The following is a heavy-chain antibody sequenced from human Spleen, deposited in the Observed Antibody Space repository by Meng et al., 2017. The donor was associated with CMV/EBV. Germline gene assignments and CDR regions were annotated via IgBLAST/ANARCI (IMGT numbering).Heavy chain of an antibody. CDR1: GFTFSSYS. CDR3: AKALSGRYYDAEIDY. Sequence: GGSLRLSCAASGFTFSSYSMNWVRQAPGKGLEWVSSISSSSSYIYYADSVKGRFTISRDNSKNTLFLQMNSLRTEDTALYYCAKALSGRYYDAEIDYWGQGTLVTVSS. D-gene: IGHD1-26*01. J-gene: IGHJ4*02. CDR2: ISSSSSYI. V-gene: IGHV3-21*04.